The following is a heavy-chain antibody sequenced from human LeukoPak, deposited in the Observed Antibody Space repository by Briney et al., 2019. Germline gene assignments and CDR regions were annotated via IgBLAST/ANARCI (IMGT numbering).Heavy chain of an antibody. V-gene: IGHV4-38-2*02. J-gene: IGHJ4*02. Sequence: SETLSLTCTVSGYSISSGYYWGWIRQPPGKGLEWIGSIYYSGSTYYNPSLKSRVTISVDTSKNQFSLKLSSVTAADTAVYYCARGYGGLDYWGQGTLVTVSS. CDR1: GYSISSGYY. D-gene: IGHD3-16*01. CDR3: ARGYGGLDY. CDR2: IYYSGST.